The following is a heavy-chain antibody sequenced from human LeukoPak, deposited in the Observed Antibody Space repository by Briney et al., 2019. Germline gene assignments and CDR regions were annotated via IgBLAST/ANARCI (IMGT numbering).Heavy chain of an antibody. J-gene: IGHJ3*02. CDR3: ARRWLQFNDAFDI. CDR1: GFTVNSNY. Sequence: GGSLRLSCAASGFTVNSNYMSWVRQAPGKGLEWVSVIYSGGSTYYADSVKGRFTISRDNSKNTLYLQMNSLRAEDTAVYYCARRWLQFNDAFDIWGQGTMVTVSS. V-gene: IGHV3-53*01. CDR2: IYSGGST. D-gene: IGHD5-24*01.